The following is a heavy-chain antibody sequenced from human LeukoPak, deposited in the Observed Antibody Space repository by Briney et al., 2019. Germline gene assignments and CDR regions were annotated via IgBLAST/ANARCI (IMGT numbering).Heavy chain of an antibody. CDR1: GFTFRNYW. D-gene: IGHD3-22*01. CDR3: ARDRDYYDSSGYCPSFNY. V-gene: IGHV3-7*01. Sequence: GGTLRLSCAAPGFTFRNYWMSWVRQAPGKAQVWVASIKKDGSEKSYVDSVKLRFTIYRDNAKNPLSLQKSSLRAEDTAVYYCARDRDYYDSSGYCPSFNYTGQGTLGTVSS. J-gene: IGHJ4*02. CDR2: IKKDGSEK.